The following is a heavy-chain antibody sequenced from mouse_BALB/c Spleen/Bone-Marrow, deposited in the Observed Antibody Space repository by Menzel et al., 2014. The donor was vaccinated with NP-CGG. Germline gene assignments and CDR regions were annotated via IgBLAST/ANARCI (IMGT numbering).Heavy chain of an antibody. CDR1: GYTFTSYW. D-gene: IGHD1-1*01. CDR2: IYPSDSYT. CDR3: TREGYYGSSYVDC. Sequence: VQLQQSGAELVRPGASVKLSCKAPGYTFTSYWINWVKQRPGQGLEWIGNIYPSDSYTNYNQKFKDKATLTVDKSSSTAYMQLSSPTSEDSAVYYCTREGYYGSSYVDCWGQGTTLTVST. V-gene: IGHV1-69*02. J-gene: IGHJ2*01.